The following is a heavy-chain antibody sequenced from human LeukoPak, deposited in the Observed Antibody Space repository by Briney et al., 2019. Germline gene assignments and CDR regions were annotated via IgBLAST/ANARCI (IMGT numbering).Heavy chain of an antibody. J-gene: IGHJ4*02. Sequence: GGSLRLSCAASGFTFSSYAMSWVRQAPGKGLEWVSAISGSGGSTYYADSVKGRFTISRDNSRNTLYLQMNSLRAEDTAVYYCAKDSRITIFGVVIIDYFDYWGQGTLVTVSS. V-gene: IGHV3-23*01. CDR1: GFTFSSYA. CDR3: AKDSRITIFGVVIIDYFDY. D-gene: IGHD3-3*01. CDR2: ISGSGGST.